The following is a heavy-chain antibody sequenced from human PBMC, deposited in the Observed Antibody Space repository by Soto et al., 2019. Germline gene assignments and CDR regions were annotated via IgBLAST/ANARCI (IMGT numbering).Heavy chain of an antibody. CDR1: GFTFDDYG. Sequence: EVQLVESGGGVLRPGGSLRLSCAASGFTFDDYGMSWARQAPGKGLEWVSGVNWNGGSTGHADSVKGRFTISRDNAKNSLYLQLISVRAEGTGFYYCVRGASLSFVYWGQGTLVTVSS. CDR3: VRGASLSFVY. D-gene: IGHD1-26*01. V-gene: IGHV3-20*04. CDR2: VNWNGGST. J-gene: IGHJ4*02.